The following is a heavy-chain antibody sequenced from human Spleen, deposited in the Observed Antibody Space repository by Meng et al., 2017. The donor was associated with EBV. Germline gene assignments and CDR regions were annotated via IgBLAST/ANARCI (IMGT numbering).Heavy chain of an antibody. V-gene: IGHV3-74*01. Sequence: VQLVESGGGLVQPGGALRLCCEASGFTLSSYWMHWVRQAPGKGLVWVSRINEDGAVTTYADSVKGRFTISRDNAKNTLYLQMNSLRAEDTAVYYCSRDLVGSADSWGQGTLVTVYS. CDR2: INEDGAVT. CDR3: SRDLVGSADS. D-gene: IGHD2-8*02. J-gene: IGHJ4*02. CDR1: GFTLSSYW.